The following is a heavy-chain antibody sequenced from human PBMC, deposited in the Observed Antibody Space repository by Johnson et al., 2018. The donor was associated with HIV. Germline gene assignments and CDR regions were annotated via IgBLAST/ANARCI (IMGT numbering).Heavy chain of an antibody. Sequence: QVQLVESGGGVVQPGRSLRLSCAASGFTFSSYGMHWVRQAPGKGLEWVAVIWYDTSKKYYADSVKGRFTISRDNSKNTLYLQMNSLRAEDTAVYYCARGRIAARPHAFDIWGQGTMVTVSS. D-gene: IGHD6-6*01. V-gene: IGHV3-33*01. CDR2: IWYDTSKK. J-gene: IGHJ3*02. CDR1: GFTFSSYG. CDR3: ARGRIAARPHAFDI.